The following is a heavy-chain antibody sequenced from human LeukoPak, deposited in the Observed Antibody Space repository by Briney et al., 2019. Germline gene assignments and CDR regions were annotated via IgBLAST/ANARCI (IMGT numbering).Heavy chain of an antibody. CDR2: MNPNSGNT. Sequence: ASVKVSCKASGYTFTSYDINWVRQATGQGLEWMGWMNPNSGNTGYAQKFQGRVTMTRNTSTSTAYMELSSLRSEDTAVYYCARGVLEGYYYYYYYMDVWGKGTTVTVSS. CDR1: GYTFTSYD. D-gene: IGHD2-8*02. J-gene: IGHJ6*03. CDR3: ARGVLEGYYYYYYYMDV. V-gene: IGHV1-8*01.